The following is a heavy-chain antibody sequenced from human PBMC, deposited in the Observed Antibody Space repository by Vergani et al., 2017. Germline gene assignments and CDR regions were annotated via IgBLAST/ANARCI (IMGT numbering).Heavy chain of an antibody. Sequence: QVQLVQSGAEVKKPGASVKVSCKASGYTFTSYYMHWVRQAPGQGLEWMGIINPSGGSTSYAQKFQGRVTMTRDTSTSTVYMELSSLSSEDTAVYYCARASKWELPTILYDYWGQGTLVTVSS. CDR3: ARASKWELPTILYDY. V-gene: IGHV1-46*01. J-gene: IGHJ4*02. CDR2: INPSGGST. D-gene: IGHD1-26*01. CDR1: GYTFTSYY.